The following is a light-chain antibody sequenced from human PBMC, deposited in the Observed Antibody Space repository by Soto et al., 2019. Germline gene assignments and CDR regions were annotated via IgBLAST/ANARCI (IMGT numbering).Light chain of an antibody. CDR2: GDN. CDR3: AAWDDSLGGRVL. Sequence: QSVLTQPPSASGPPGQRVTISCSGSSSNIEINYVYWYQHLPGMAPKLLNYGDNQRPSGVPDRFSGSKSGSSASLAISGLRSDDEGDYYCAAWDDSLGGRVLFGGGTKLTVL. CDR1: SSNIEINY. V-gene: IGLV1-47*01. J-gene: IGLJ2*01.